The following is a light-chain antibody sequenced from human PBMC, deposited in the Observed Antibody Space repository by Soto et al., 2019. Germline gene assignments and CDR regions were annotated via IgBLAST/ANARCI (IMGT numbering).Light chain of an antibody. CDR1: QSVSSN. J-gene: IGKJ1*01. Sequence: EMVMTQSPATLSVSPGERATLSCRASQSVSSNLAWYQQKPGQAPRLLIYGASTRATGVPARFSGSGSGTDFTLTISRLEPEDFAVYYCQQYGSSLQDTFGQGTKVDIK. CDR3: QQYGSSLQDT. V-gene: IGKV3-20*01. CDR2: GAS.